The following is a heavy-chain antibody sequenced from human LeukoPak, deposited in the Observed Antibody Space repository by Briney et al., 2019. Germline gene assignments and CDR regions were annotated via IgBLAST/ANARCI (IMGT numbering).Heavy chain of an antibody. CDR3: ARTIVVVPAYYFDY. CDR2: IYYSGST. V-gene: IGHV4-59*07. J-gene: IGHJ4*02. Sequence: PSDTLSLTCTVSGGSISRYYWRWLRQPPGKGLEWIGYIYYSGSTNYNPSLKSRVTISVDTSKNQFSLKLSSVTAADTAVYYCARTIVVVPAYYFDYWGQGTLVTVSS. D-gene: IGHD2-2*01. CDR1: GGSISRYY.